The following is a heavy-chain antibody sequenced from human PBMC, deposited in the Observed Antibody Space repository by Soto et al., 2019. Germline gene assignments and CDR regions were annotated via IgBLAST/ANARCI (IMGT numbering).Heavy chain of an antibody. CDR2: TRRRAKNYAT. J-gene: IGHJ4*01. V-gene: IGHV3-73*02. D-gene: IGHD2-21*01. CDR3: TDSLDGSDNFSPDLDD. CDR1: VFTFSGSA. Sequence: EVQLVESGGVLVQPGGSLKLSCAAAVFTFSGSAMHWVRQASGKGREWVGHTRRRAKNYATVYAASVKGMFINSRDASKKTTYLQMNILKTDDTAVYNCTDSLDGSDNFSPDLDDGGHGTLVTVHS.